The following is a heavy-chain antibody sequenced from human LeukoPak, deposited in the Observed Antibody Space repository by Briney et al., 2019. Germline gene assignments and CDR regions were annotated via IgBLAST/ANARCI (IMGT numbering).Heavy chain of an antibody. CDR3: ARETPDSSGWD. CDR2: IKRDGSQK. D-gene: IGHD6-19*01. CDR1: GFTFSSYA. J-gene: IGHJ4*02. V-gene: IGHV3-7*01. Sequence: GGSLRLSCAASGFTFSSYAMSWVRQAPGKGLEWVANIKRDGSQKNYVDSVKGRFTISRDNAKNSLYLQMNSLRVEDTAIYYCARETPDSSGWDWGQGTLVTVSS.